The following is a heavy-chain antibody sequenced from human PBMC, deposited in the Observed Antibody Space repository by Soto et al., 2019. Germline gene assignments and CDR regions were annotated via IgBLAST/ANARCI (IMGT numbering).Heavy chain of an antibody. D-gene: IGHD3-9*01. Sequence: PSETLSLTCTVSGGSISSGGYYWSWIRQHPGKGLEWIGYIYYSGSTYYNPSLKSRVTISVDTSKNQFSLKLSSVTAADTAVYYCARDKGKLRYFENWFDPWGQGTLVTVSS. J-gene: IGHJ5*02. CDR2: IYYSGST. V-gene: IGHV4-31*03. CDR3: ARDKGKLRYFENWFDP. CDR1: GGSISSGGYY.